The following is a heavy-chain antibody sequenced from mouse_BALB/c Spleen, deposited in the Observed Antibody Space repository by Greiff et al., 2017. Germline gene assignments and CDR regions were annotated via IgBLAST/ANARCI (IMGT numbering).Heavy chain of an antibody. D-gene: IGHD2-4*01. CDR2: IDPANGNT. CDR3: ARADYDGGTWFAY. Sequence: VTLKESGAELVKPGASVKLSCTASGFNIKDTYMHWVKQRPEQGLEWIGRIDPANGNTKYDPKFQGKATITADTSSNTAYLQLSSLTSEDTAVYYCARADYDGGTWFAYWGQGTLVTVSA. V-gene: IGHV14-3*02. CDR1: GFNIKDTY. J-gene: IGHJ3*01.